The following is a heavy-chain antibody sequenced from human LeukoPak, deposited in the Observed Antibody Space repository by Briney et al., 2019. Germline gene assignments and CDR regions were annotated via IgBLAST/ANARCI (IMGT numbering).Heavy chain of an antibody. CDR3: ARGGYGGNAYYFDY. D-gene: IGHD4-23*01. V-gene: IGHV3-21*01. CDR2: ISSSSSYI. J-gene: IGHJ4*02. Sequence: PGGSLRLSCAASGFTFSSYSMNWVRQAPGKGLEWVSSISSSSSYIYYADSVKGRFTISRDNAKNSLYLLMNSLRAEDTAVYYCARGGYGGNAYYFDYWGQGTLVTVSS. CDR1: GFTFSSYS.